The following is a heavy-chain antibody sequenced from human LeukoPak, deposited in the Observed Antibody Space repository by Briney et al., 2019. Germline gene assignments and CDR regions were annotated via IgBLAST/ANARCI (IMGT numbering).Heavy chain of an antibody. V-gene: IGHV4-59*01. CDR3: ARVGGGWGDAFDI. J-gene: IGHJ3*02. CDR2: IYYSGST. D-gene: IGHD3-16*01. CDR1: GGSISRYY. Sequence: SETLSLTCSVSGGSISRYYWNWIRQPPGKGLEWIADIYYSGSTNYNPSLKSRVTISVDTSKNQFSLKLSSVTAADTAVYYCARVGGGWGDAFDIWGRGTVVTVSS.